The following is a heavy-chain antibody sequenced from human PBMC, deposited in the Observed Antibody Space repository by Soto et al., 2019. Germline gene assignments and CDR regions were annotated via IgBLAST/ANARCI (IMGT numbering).Heavy chain of an antibody. V-gene: IGHV3-48*02. CDR2: ITSSGTTV. CDR1: GFTFSSYS. CDR3: ARGSSNWAYYFDF. Sequence: EVHLVESGGGLVQPGGSLRLSGAASGFTFSSYSLNWVGKAPGKGLEGVSNITSSGTTVYYADSVRGRFTISRDNAKNSLYLQMNSLRDDYTAVYYCARGSSNWAYYFDFWGQGTLVTVSS. J-gene: IGHJ4*02. D-gene: IGHD6-13*01.